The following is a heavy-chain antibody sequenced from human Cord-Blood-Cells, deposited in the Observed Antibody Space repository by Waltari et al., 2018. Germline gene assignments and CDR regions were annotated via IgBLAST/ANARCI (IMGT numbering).Heavy chain of an antibody. V-gene: IGHV3-30*18. J-gene: IGHJ3*02. CDR2: ISYDGSNK. Sequence: QVQLVESGGGVVQPGRSLRLSCAASGFTFSSYGMHWVRQAPGKGLGWVAVISYDGSNKYYADSVKGRFTISRDNSKNTLYLQMNSLRAEDTAVYYCAKGEGSGWHLWAFDIWGQGTMVTVSS. CDR1: GFTFSSYG. CDR3: AKGEGSGWHLWAFDI. D-gene: IGHD6-19*01.